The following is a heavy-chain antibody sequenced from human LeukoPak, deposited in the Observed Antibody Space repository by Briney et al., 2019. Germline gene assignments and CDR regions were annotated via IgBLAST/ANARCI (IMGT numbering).Heavy chain of an antibody. V-gene: IGHV3-23*01. CDR1: GFTFSSHA. D-gene: IGHD2-2*01. CDR3: ANEVRPNDY. Sequence: GGSLRLSCGASGFTFSSHAMTWVRQAPGKGLEWVSAISISGDTTYYADAVKGRFTISRDNSKNTVYLQMNSLRAEDTAVYYCANEVRPNDYWGQGTLVTVSS. CDR2: ISISGDTT. J-gene: IGHJ4*02.